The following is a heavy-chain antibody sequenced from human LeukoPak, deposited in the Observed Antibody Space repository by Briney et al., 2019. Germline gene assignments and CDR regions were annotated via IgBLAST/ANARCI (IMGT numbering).Heavy chain of an antibody. CDR2: IRPSGDNT. CDR1: GFTFSSYD. Sequence: GGALRLSCAASGFTFSSYDMTWVRQAPGRGLEWVSSIRPSGDNTYYGDSVKGRFTVSRDNSKNTVYLEMNNMRVDDTAVYYCACVAGWHWFDPWGQGTLVTVSS. D-gene: IGHD6-19*01. J-gene: IGHJ5*02. V-gene: IGHV3-23*01. CDR3: ACVAGWHWFDP.